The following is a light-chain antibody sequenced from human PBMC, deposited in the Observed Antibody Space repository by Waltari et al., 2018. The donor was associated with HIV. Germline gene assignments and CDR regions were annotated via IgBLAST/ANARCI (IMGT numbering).Light chain of an antibody. Sequence: DIVMTQSPDSRAVSLGEWVILDCESSRTVLVDSDNRNYLAWYKQKPGQAPWILIYWGDTRAFGVPERFSGSGSGTDFSLTISSLQDDDVAMYFCQQYYSLPVKFGGGTKVERK. J-gene: IGKJ4*02. CDR2: WGD. CDR3: QQYYSLPVK. CDR1: RTVLVDSDNRNY. V-gene: IGKV4-1*01.